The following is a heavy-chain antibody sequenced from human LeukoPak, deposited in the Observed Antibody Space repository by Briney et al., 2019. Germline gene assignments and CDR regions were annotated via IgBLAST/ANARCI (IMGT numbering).Heavy chain of an antibody. V-gene: IGHV3-9*01. J-gene: IGHJ5*02. D-gene: IGHD1-14*01. CDR2: INWNSGSI. Sequence: GGSLRLSCAASGFTFEDYAMHWVRQAPGKGLEWVSGINWNSGSIGYADSVKGRFTISRDNVMNSLYLQMNSLIPEDTALYYCVKDRRNPYRPEGPFDPWGQGTLVTVSS. CDR1: GFTFEDYA. CDR3: VKDRRNPYRPEGPFDP.